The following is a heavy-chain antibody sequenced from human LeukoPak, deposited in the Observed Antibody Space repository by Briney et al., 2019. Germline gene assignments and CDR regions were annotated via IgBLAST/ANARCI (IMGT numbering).Heavy chain of an antibody. J-gene: IGHJ3*02. CDR3: ARHDSSGDRDDAFDI. Sequence: GASVKVSCKASGYTFTSYYMHWARQAPGQGLEWMGIINPSGGSTSYAQKFQGRVTMTRDTSTSTVYMELSSLRSEDTAVYYCARHDSSGDRDDAFDIWGQGTMVTVSS. D-gene: IGHD3-22*01. CDR2: INPSGGST. CDR1: GYTFTSYY. V-gene: IGHV1-46*01.